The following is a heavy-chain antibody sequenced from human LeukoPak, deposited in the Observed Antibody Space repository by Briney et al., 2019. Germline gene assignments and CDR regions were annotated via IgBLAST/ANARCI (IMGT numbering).Heavy chain of an antibody. CDR3: ERRGYYDPDY. CDR1: GDSFIGCR. V-gene: IGHV5-10-1*01. J-gene: IGHJ4*02. D-gene: IGHD3-22*01. CDR2: IDTSDSST. Sequence: GAALKISSKGAGDSFIGCRISWGRQMPGKRREWMGKIDTSDSSTNYTPSFQGHVTISADKSISTAYLQWSSLKASDTAMYYCERRGYYDPDYWGQGTLVTVYS.